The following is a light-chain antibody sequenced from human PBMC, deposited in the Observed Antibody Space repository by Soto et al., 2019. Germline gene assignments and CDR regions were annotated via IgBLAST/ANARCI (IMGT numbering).Light chain of an antibody. Sequence: DIVMTQSPLSLPVTPGEPASISCRSSQSLLHSNGYTYLDWYLKKPGQSPQLLIYLSSYRASGVPDRFSGSGSGTYFTLKISRVEAEDVGLYFCMQALQTPGTFGGGTKVEIK. V-gene: IGKV2-28*01. CDR2: LSS. CDR1: QSLLHSNGYTY. CDR3: MQALQTPGT. J-gene: IGKJ4*01.